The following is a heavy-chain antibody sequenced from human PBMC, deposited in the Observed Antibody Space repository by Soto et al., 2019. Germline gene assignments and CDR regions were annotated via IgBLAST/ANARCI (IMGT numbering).Heavy chain of an antibody. J-gene: IGHJ5*02. CDR1: GFTFSSYS. CDR2: ISSSSSYI. D-gene: IGHD3-3*01. V-gene: IGHV3-21*01. Sequence: GSLRLSCAASGFTFSSYSMNWVRQAPGKGLEWVSSISSSSSYIYYADSVKGRFTISRDNAKNSLYLQMNSLRAEDTAVYYCAREYDFWSGPSWFDPWGQGTLVTVSS. CDR3: AREYDFWSGPSWFDP.